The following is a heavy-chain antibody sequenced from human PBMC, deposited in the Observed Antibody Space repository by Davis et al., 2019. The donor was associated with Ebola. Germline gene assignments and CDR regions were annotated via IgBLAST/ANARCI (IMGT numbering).Heavy chain of an antibody. V-gene: IGHV4-34*01. CDR2: INHSGST. Sequence: SETLSLTCAVYGGSFSGYYWGWIRQPPGQGLEWIGEINHSGSTNYNPSLKSRVTISVDTSKNKFSLKLTSVTAADTAVYYCARRRITIFGVVIGTGIRGGMDVWGQETTVTVSS. CDR3: ARRRITIFGVVIGTGIRGGMDV. CDR1: GGSFSGYY. J-gene: IGHJ6*02. D-gene: IGHD3-3*01.